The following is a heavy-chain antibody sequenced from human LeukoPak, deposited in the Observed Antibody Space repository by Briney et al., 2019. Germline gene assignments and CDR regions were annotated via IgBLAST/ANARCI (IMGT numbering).Heavy chain of an antibody. CDR3: ARGHDYGGAWYYFDC. CDR2: IYSAGST. D-gene: IGHD4-23*01. CDR1: GFTVSKNY. Sequence: GGSLRLSCAASGFTVSKNYYMNWVRQAPGKGLEWVSVIYSAGSTYYAASVKGRFTISRDNYKNTVYLKMNRLRAEDTAVYYCARGHDYGGAWYYFDCWGQGTLVTVSS. V-gene: IGHV3-53*01. J-gene: IGHJ4*02.